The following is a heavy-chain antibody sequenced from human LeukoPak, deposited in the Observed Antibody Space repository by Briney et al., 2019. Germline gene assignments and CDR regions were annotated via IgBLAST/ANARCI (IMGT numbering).Heavy chain of an antibody. CDR2: IYYSGST. J-gene: IGHJ2*01. Sequence: PSETLPLTCTVSGGSISSSSYYWGWIRQPPGKGLEWIGSIYYSGSTYYNPSLKSRVTISVDTSKNQFSLKLSSVTAADTAVYYCARHGGRGWKYQLLYRPNWYFDLWGRGTLVTVSS. D-gene: IGHD2-2*02. V-gene: IGHV4-39*01. CDR1: GGSISSSSYY. CDR3: ARHGGRGWKYQLLYRPNWYFDL.